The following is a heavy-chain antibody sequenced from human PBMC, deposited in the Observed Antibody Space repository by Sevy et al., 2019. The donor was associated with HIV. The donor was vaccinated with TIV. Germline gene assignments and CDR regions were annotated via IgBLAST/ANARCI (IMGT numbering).Heavy chain of an antibody. CDR2: YSSSSSYI. CDR3: ARGAYYYDSSGYYDPSQYFQH. J-gene: IGHJ1*01. V-gene: IGHV3-21*01. CDR1: GFTFSSYS. Sequence: GGSLRLSCAASGFTFSSYSMNWVRQAPGKGLEWVSYYSSSSSYIYYADSVKGRFTISRDNAKNSLYLQMNSLRAEDTAVYYCARGAYYYDSSGYYDPSQYFQHWGQGTLVTVSS. D-gene: IGHD3-22*01.